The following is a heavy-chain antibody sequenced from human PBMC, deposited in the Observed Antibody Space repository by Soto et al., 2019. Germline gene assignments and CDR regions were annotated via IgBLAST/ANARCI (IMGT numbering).Heavy chain of an antibody. CDR3: LKRGCYSSYIHY. V-gene: IGHV3-64*05. J-gene: IGHJ4*02. D-gene: IGHD2-15*01. CDR2: ISSNGGST. CDR1: GFTFSSYA. Sequence: EVQLVESGGGLVQPGGSLRLSCSASGFTFSSYAMHWVRQAPGKGLEYVSAISSNGGSTYYADSVKGRFTISRDNAKNKRYVQMSSQIAEDTGVYYCLKRGCYSSYIHYLGQGTQVSVSS.